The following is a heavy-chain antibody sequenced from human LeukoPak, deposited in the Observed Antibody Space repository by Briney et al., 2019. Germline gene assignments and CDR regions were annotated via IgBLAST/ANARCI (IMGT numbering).Heavy chain of an antibody. CDR2: IYYSGST. D-gene: IGHD6-13*01. V-gene: IGHV4-31*03. CDR1: GGSISSGGYY. CDR3: ARVTGIAAEAAVGLFDY. J-gene: IGHJ4*02. Sequence: PSETLSLTCTVSGGSISSGGYYWSWIRQHPGKGLEWIGYIYYSGSTYYNPSLKSRVTISVDTSKNQFSLKLSSVTAADTAVYYCARVTGIAAEAAVGLFDYWGQGTLVTVSS.